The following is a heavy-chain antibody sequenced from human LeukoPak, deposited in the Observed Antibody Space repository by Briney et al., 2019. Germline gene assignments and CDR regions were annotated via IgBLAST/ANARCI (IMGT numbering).Heavy chain of an antibody. Sequence: SETLSLTCTVSGGSISSSSYYWGWIRQPPGKGLEWIGSIYYSGSTYYNPSLKSRVTISVDTSKNQFSLKLSSVTAADTAVYYCARADCSGGSCYFKYYFDYWGQGTLVTVSS. D-gene: IGHD2-15*01. CDR2: IYYSGST. V-gene: IGHV4-39*07. CDR3: ARADCSGGSCYFKYYFDY. CDR1: GGSISSSSYY. J-gene: IGHJ4*02.